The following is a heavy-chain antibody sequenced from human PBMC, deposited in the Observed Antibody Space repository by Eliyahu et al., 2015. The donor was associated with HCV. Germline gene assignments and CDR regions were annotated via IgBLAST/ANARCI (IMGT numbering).Heavy chain of an antibody. D-gene: IGHD3-10*01. CDR2: IDWNSGTI. J-gene: IGHJ4*02. Sequence: EVQMVESGGGLVQPGXSLRLSCAAXGXXFDDYDXHWVRQRPGKGLXWVSGIDWNSGTIGYADSVKGRFTISRDNAKTSLYLEMHSLTSEDTALYYCVKDLGQGVRAFDSWGQGTLVTVTS. CDR1: GXXFDDYD. V-gene: IGHV3-9*01. CDR3: VKDLGQGVRAFDS.